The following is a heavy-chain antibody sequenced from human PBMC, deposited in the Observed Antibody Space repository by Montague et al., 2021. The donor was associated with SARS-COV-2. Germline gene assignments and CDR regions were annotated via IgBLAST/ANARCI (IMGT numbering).Heavy chain of an antibody. CDR1: GASISSSENS. CDR2: IFYSGTT. Sequence: SETLSLTCTVSGASISSSENSWGWIRQSQGKGLEWFGSIFYSGTTYFNPSLRSRISISVDTSKNQFYLKVTSVTAAATAVYYCAGHVTFGGVVVALDYWGQGHLVSVSS. J-gene: IGHJ4*02. D-gene: IGHD3-16*01. V-gene: IGHV4-39*01. CDR3: AGHVTFGGVVVALDY.